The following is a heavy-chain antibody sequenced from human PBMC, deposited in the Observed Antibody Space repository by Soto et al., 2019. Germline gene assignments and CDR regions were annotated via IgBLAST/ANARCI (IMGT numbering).Heavy chain of an antibody. CDR2: IIPVFGTV. V-gene: IGHV1-69*01. CDR3: AMGTLHYGFYLDY. D-gene: IGHD3-10*01. J-gene: IGHJ4*02. CDR1: GGTFNSYG. Sequence: QVRLVQSGAEVKKPGSSVKVSCKASGGTFNSYGISWVRQAPGQGREWLGGIIPVFGTVNYAQKFQGRVTLPADEFPRKGYGGLGRLRSGDQAVFFWAMGTLHYGFYLDYWGQGTLVTVSS.